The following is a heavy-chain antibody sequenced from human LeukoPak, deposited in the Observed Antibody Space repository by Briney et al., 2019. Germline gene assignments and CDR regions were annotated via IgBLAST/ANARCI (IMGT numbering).Heavy chain of an antibody. CDR3: AKDHLVRHGFDY. V-gene: IGHV3-23*01. J-gene: IGHJ4*02. CDR2: ISGSGGST. CDR1: GFTFSSYG. Sequence: GGSLRLSCAASGFTFSSYGMHWVRQAPGKGLEWVSAISGSGGSTYYADSVKGRFTNSRDNSKNTLYLQMNSLRAEDTAVYYCAKDHLVRHGFDYWGQGTLVTVSS. D-gene: IGHD3-10*01.